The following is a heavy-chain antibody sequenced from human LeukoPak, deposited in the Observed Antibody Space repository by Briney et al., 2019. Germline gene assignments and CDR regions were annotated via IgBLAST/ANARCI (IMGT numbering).Heavy chain of an antibody. CDR3: AKGGSGWYLYYFDY. CDR2: ISGSGGST. Sequence: PGGSLRLSCAASGFTFSSYAMSWVRQAPGKGLEWVSAISGSGGSTYYADSVKGRFTISRDNSKNTPYLQMNSLRAEDTAVYYCAKGGSGWYLYYFDYWGQGTLVTVSS. D-gene: IGHD6-19*01. CDR1: GFTFSSYA. J-gene: IGHJ4*02. V-gene: IGHV3-23*01.